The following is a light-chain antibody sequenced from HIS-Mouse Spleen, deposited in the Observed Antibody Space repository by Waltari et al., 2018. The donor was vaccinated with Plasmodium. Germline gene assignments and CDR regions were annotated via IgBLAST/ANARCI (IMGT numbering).Light chain of an antibody. CDR3: MIWPSNASGV. J-gene: IGLJ3*02. CDR1: CDITVVSYN. CDR2: YYSDSDK. V-gene: IGLV5-37*01. Sequence: QPVLTQPPSSSASPGDSARPTCPLPCDITVVSYNLYWYQQQPGSRPRYLLYYYSDSDKSQGPGVPSRFSGSKDASANTGILLTSGLQSEDEADYYCMIWPSNASGVFGGGTKLTVL.